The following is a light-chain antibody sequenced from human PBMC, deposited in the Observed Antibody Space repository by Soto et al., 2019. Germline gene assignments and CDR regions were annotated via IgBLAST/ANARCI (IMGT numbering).Light chain of an antibody. Sequence: EIVMTQSPATLSVSPGERATLSCRASQSVSSNLAWYQQKPGQTPRLLIYGASTRATGIPARFSGSGSGTEFTLTISSLQSEDSAVYYCQQYNNGKTFGQGTKLEIK. CDR2: GAS. J-gene: IGKJ2*01. CDR1: QSVSSN. V-gene: IGKV3-15*01. CDR3: QQYNNGKT.